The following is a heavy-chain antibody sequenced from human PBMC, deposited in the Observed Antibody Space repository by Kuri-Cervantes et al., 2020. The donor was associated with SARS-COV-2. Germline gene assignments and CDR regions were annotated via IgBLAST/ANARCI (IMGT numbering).Heavy chain of an antibody. V-gene: IGHV1-69*05. CDR2: IIPIFGTA. D-gene: IGHD3-10*01. Sequence: SVKVSCKASGGTFSSYAISWVRQAPGQGLEWMGGIIPIFGTANYAQKFQGRGTITTDESTSTAYMELSSLRSEDTAVYYCARELLGIQSSGSYYMDVWGKGTTVTVSS. J-gene: IGHJ6*03. CDR3: ARELLGIQSSGSYYMDV. CDR1: GGTFSSYA.